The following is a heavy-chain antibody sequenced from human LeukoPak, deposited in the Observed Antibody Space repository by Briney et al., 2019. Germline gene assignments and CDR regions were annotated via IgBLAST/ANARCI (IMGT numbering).Heavy chain of an antibody. Sequence: SETLSLTCAVYGGSFSGYYWSWIRQPPGKGLEWIGEINHSGSTNYNPSLKSRVTISVDTPKNQFSLKLSSVTAADTAVYYCARGGPGQLYYFDYWGQGTLVTVSS. CDR3: ARGGPGQLYYFDY. CDR2: INHSGST. V-gene: IGHV4-34*01. D-gene: IGHD1-1*01. J-gene: IGHJ4*02. CDR1: GGSFSGYY.